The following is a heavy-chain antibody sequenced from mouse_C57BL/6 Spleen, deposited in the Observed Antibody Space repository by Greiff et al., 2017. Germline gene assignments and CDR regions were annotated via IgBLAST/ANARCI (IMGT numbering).Heavy chain of an antibody. D-gene: IGHD1-1*01. Sequence: QVQLKQSGAELVKPGASVKMSCKASGYTFTTYPIEWMKQNHGKSLEWIGNFHPYNDDTKYNEKFKGRATLTVDKSSSTVYLQLSRLTSDASSVYYCASPYCGSSSAWCADWGQGTLVTVSA. CDR2: FHPYNDDT. J-gene: IGHJ3*01. CDR1: GYTFTTYP. CDR3: ASPYCGSSSAWCAD. V-gene: IGHV1-47*01.